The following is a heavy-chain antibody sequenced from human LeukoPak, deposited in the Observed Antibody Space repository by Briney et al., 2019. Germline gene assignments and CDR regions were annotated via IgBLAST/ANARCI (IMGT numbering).Heavy chain of an antibody. D-gene: IGHD3-22*01. CDR2: ISGSGGST. J-gene: IGHJ4*02. V-gene: IGHV3-23*01. Sequence: AGETLRLSCAASGFTFSSYGMSWVRQAPGKGLEWVSAISGSGGSTYYADSVKGRFTISRDNSKNTLYLQMNSLRAEDTAVYYCAKDYYDSSGYTDYWGQGTLVTVSS. CDR3: AKDYYDSSGYTDY. CDR1: GFTFSSYG.